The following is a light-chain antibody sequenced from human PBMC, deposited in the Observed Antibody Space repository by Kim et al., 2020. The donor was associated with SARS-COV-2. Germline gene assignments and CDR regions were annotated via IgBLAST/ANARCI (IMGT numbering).Light chain of an antibody. J-gene: IGLJ2*01. V-gene: IGLV3-21*04. CDR3: QVWDSSSDHPVV. CDR2: YAS. CDR1: NIGSKI. Sequence: PGKTARVTCGGTNIGSKIVHWYQRKPGQAPVLVIYYASDRPSGIPERFSGSNSGNTAPLTISRVEAGDEADYYCQVWDSSSDHPVVFGGGTQLTVL.